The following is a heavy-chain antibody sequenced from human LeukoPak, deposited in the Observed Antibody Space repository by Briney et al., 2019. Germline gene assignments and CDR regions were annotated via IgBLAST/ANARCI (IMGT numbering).Heavy chain of an antibody. CDR1: GGSISSSSYY. CDR3: ARAPPWWRNWFDP. D-gene: IGHD2-15*01. CDR2: IYYSGST. Sequence: PSETLSLTCTVSGGSISSSSYYWGWIHQPPGKGLEWIGSIYYSGSTYYNPSLKSRVTISVDTSKNQFSLKRSSVTAADTAVYYCARAPPWWRNWFDPWGQGTLVTVSS. V-gene: IGHV4-39*07. J-gene: IGHJ5*02.